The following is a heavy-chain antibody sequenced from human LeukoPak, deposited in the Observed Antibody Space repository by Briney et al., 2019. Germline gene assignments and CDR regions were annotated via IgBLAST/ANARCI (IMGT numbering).Heavy chain of an antibody. CDR3: GGSGSYYTPSYY. Sequence: GGSLRLSCATSDLTVSDYYMSWVRQAPGRGPEWVSVISNGGVTYYADSVKGRFTISRDDSNDTVYLQMNNVRPEDTAVYYCGGSGSYYTPSYYWGQGTLVTVSS. V-gene: IGHV3-53*01. D-gene: IGHD3-10*01. J-gene: IGHJ4*02. CDR2: ISNGGVT. CDR1: DLTVSDYY.